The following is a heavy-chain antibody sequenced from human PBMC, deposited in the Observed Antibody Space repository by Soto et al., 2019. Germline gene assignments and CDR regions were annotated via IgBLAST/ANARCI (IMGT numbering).Heavy chain of an antibody. J-gene: IGHJ6*02. CDR3: TRAASGYDREDYYYYYGMDV. V-gene: IGHV3-49*03. Sequence: GGSLRLSCTASGFTFGDYAMSWFRQAPGKGLEWVGFIRSKAYGGTTEYAASVKGRFTISRDDSKSIAYLQMNSLKTEDTAVYYCTRAASGYDREDYYYYYGMDVWGQGTTVTVSS. CDR2: IRSKAYGGTT. CDR1: GFTFGDYA. D-gene: IGHD5-12*01.